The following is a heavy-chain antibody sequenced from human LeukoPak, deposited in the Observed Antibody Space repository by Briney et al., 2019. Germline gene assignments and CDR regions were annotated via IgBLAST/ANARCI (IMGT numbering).Heavy chain of an antibody. CDR2: IKSKTDGRTT. CDR3: TTCGYDRCGAFDI. D-gene: IGHD5-12*01. CDR1: EFPFTRAW. Sequence: SGGSLRLSCAVSEFPFTRAWMTWVRQAPGKGLEWVGRIKSKTDGRTTDYAAPVKGRFSISRDDSKNTLYLQMNSLETEDTAMYYCTTCGYDRCGAFDIWGQGTVVTVSS. V-gene: IGHV3-15*01. J-gene: IGHJ3*02.